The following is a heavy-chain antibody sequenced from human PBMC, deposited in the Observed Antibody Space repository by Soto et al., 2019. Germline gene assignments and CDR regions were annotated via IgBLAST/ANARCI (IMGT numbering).Heavy chain of an antibody. CDR1: GFTFSDYY. CDR3: ARDTAFINSGFFDA. V-gene: IGHV3-11*01. D-gene: IGHD3-22*01. Sequence: GSLRLSCAASGFTFSDYYMNWIRQAPGKGLEWVSYISDSGSSIFYADSVKGRFTISRDSARKSLYLHMSSLRVEDTAVYYCARDTAFINSGFFDAWGQGTPVTVSS. CDR2: ISDSGSSI. J-gene: IGHJ5*02.